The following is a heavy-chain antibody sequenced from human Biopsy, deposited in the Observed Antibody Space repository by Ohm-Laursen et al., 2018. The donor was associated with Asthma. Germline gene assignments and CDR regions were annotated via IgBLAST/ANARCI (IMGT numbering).Heavy chain of an antibody. CDR2: HDHEEGGT. CDR1: GYSLTDLS. D-gene: IGHD4-17*01. J-gene: IGHJ4*02. V-gene: IGHV1-24*01. CDR3: ASDFPKDYVRYNFQF. Sequence: GASVKVSCKISGYSLTDLSMHWVRQAPGQGLGWMGGHDHEEGGTVNAWRFQGRVTMTEDTSTDTAYMELSSLSSDDTAVYYCASDFPKDYVRYNFQFWGQGTLVTVSS.